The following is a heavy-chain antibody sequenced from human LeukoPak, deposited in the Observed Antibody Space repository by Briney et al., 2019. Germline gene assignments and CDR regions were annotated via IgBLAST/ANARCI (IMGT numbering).Heavy chain of an antibody. D-gene: IGHD1-26*01. CDR2: NVVGSGNT. CDR1: GFTFTSSA. V-gene: IGHV1-58*02. J-gene: IGHJ1*01. Sequence: ASVKVSCKASGFTFTSSAMQWVRQARGQRLEWIGWNVVGSGNTNYAQKFQERVTITRDMSTSTAYMELSSLRSEDTAVYYCAAVVSRWELFDGTVHFQHWGQGTLVTVSS. CDR3: AAVVSRWELFDGTVHFQH.